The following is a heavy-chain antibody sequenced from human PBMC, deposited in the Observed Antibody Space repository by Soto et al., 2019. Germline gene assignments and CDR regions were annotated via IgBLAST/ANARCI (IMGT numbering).Heavy chain of an antibody. V-gene: IGHV4-59*01. CDR1: GGSISSYY. CDR3: ARGGYGSGSYYMAG. CDR2: IYYSGST. J-gene: IGHJ4*02. D-gene: IGHD3-10*01. Sequence: QVQLQESGPGLVKPSETLSLTCTVSGGSISSYYWSWIRQTPGKGLEWIGYIYYSGSTNYNPSLKSRVTISVDTSKNQLSLKLSSVTAADTAVYYCARGGYGSGSYYMAGWGQGTLVTVSS.